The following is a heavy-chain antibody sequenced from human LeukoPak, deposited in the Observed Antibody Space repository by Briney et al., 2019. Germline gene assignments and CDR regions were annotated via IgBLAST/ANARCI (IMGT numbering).Heavy chain of an antibody. V-gene: IGHV1-2*02. D-gene: IGHD3-22*01. CDR3: ARGVSPDSSGYYYYYYYYGMDV. Sequence: ASVKVSCKASGYTFTGYYMHWVRQAPGQGLEWTGWINPNSGGTNYAQKFQGRVTMTRDTSISTAYMELSRLRSDDTAVYYCARGVSPDSSGYYYYYYYYGMDVWGQGTTVTVSS. J-gene: IGHJ6*02. CDR1: GYTFTGYY. CDR2: INPNSGGT.